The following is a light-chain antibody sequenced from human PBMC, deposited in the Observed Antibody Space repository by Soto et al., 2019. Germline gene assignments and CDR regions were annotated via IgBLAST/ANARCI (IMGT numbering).Light chain of an antibody. CDR2: GAS. V-gene: IGKV3D-7*01. CDR3: QQDYNLPIT. J-gene: IGKJ5*01. Sequence: IVLTQSPATLSLSPWERATLSCRASQSVTSNYLSWYQQKPGQAPRLLIYGASTRATDIPARFSGSGSGTDFTLTISSLQPEDFAVYYCQQDYNLPITFGQGTRLEIK. CDR1: QSVTSNY.